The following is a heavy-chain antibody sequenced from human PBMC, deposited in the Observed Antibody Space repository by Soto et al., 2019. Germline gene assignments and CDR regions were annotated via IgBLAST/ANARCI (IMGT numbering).Heavy chain of an antibody. V-gene: IGHV5-51*01. J-gene: IGHJ4*02. CDR3: ARSPRSSPYFDY. CDR2: IYPGDHET. D-gene: IGHD6-13*01. Sequence: PGESLKISCRCSGYTFSNFWIAWVRHLPGKGLEWMGIIYPGDHETRYSPSFHGKVTISADKSINTAYLQWSSLEDSDSAFYYCARSPRSSPYFDYWGQGALVTVSS. CDR1: GYTFSNFW.